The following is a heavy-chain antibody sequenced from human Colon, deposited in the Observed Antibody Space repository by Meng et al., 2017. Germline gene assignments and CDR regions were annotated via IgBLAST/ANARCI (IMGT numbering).Heavy chain of an antibody. J-gene: IGHJ4*02. Sequence: QVELQESGPGRVKPSETLPLPCAVSGGSISTYYWSWIRQHPGKGLEWIGNNYYSGSTNYNPSLASRVTISVDSSKNQFSLKLSSVTAADTAVYYCARHQNGGTYPLDYWGQGTLVTVSS. CDR3: ARHQNGGTYPLDY. CDR1: GGSISTYY. D-gene: IGHD3-16*02. V-gene: IGHV4-59*08. CDR2: NYYSGST.